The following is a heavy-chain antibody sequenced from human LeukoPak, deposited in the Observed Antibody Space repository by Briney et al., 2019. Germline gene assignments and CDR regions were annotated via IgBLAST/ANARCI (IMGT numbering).Heavy chain of an antibody. CDR3: ARDSGFGHFDF. D-gene: IGHD1-1*01. Sequence: ASVRVSCKASGYTFTNYYIHWVRQAPGQGLEWMGIINPGGGSATYAQKFQGRVTMTSDTSTSTVYMDLISLRSEDTAVYYCARDSGFGHFDFWGQGTLVTVSS. J-gene: IGHJ4*02. V-gene: IGHV1-46*01. CDR2: INPGGGSA. CDR1: GYTFTNYY.